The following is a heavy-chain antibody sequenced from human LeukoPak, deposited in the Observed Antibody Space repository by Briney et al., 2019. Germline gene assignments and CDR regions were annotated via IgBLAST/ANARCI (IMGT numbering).Heavy chain of an antibody. CDR2: IHNSGIT. Sequence: SETLSLTCTVSGVSISSYYWSWIRQPPGKGLEWIGYIHNSGITNYNPSLKSRVTISVDTSKNQFSLKLSSVTAADTAVYYCARHVSSSSLPFDYWGQGTLVTVSS. CDR1: GVSISSYY. J-gene: IGHJ4*02. V-gene: IGHV4-59*08. CDR3: ARHVSSSSLPFDY. D-gene: IGHD6-13*01.